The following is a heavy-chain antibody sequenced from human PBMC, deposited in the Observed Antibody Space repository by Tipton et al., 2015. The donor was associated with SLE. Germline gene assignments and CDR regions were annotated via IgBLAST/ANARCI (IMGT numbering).Heavy chain of an antibody. V-gene: IGHV1-18*01. CDR3: TRGPKDV. J-gene: IGHJ6*02. CDR2: ISPYDGTT. CDR1: GYAFITYG. Sequence: QLVQSGAEVKKPGASVRVSCKASGYAFITYGLTWVRQAPGEGLEWMGWISPYDGTTNYARKLRGRVTFTTDTSSSTAYVDLRSLRSDDAAVYYCTRGPKDVWGQGTTVTVSS.